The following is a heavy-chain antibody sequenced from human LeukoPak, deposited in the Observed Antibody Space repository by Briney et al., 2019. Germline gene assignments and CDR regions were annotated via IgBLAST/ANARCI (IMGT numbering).Heavy chain of an antibody. CDR1: GFTFNTYG. J-gene: IGHJ4*02. CDR3: ARGPYYGSGTFDY. V-gene: IGHV3-30*03. CDR2: ISYDGSDR. Sequence: GTSLRLSCAASGFTFNTYGMHWVRQAPGKGLEWVAVISYDGSDRYYVDSVEGLFTISRDNSNTVLYLHVNSLRAEDTAVYYCARGPYYGSGTFDYWCQGTLVTVSS. D-gene: IGHD3-10*01.